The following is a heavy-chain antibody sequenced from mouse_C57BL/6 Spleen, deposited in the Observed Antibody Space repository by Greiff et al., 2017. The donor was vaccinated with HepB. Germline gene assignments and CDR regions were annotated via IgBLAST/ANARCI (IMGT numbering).Heavy chain of an antibody. V-gene: IGHV1-63*01. D-gene: IGHD2-4*01. CDR2: IYPGGGYT. J-gene: IGHJ4*01. CDR1: GYTFTNYW. Sequence: QVQLKESGAELVRPGTSVKMSCKASGYTFTNYWIGWAKQRPGHGLEWIGDIYPGGGYTNYNEKFKGKATLTADKSSSTAYMQFSSLTSEDSAIYYCARRGLRHAMDYWGQGTSVTVSS. CDR3: ARRGLRHAMDY.